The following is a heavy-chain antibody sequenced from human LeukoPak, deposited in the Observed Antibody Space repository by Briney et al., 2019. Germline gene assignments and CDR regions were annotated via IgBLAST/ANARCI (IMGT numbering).Heavy chain of an antibody. Sequence: GGSLRLSCAASGFTVSSNYMSWVRQAPGKGLEWVSVIYSGGSTYYADSVKGRFTISRDNSKNTLYLQMNSLRAEDTAVYYCARDLRETSSGSSWPYYFDYWGQGTLVTVSS. D-gene: IGHD6-13*01. J-gene: IGHJ4*02. CDR1: GFTVSSNY. CDR3: ARDLRETSSGSSWPYYFDY. CDR2: IYSGGST. V-gene: IGHV3-53*01.